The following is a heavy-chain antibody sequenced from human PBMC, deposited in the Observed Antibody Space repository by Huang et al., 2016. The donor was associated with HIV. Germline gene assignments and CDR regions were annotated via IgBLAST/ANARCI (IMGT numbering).Heavy chain of an antibody. CDR1: GSTFNT. D-gene: IGHD3-3*02. CDR3: IILDGDY. J-gene: IGHJ4*02. CDR2: IRNKANNYAT. Sequence: EVQLVESGGGSVQPGGSLILSCAASGSTFNTMHWVRQASGKGLEWVGRIRNKANNYATAEAASVRGRFTIDRDDSRSTAYLQMTSLRIEDTALYYCIILDGDYWGLGSLVTVSS. V-gene: IGHV3-73*01.